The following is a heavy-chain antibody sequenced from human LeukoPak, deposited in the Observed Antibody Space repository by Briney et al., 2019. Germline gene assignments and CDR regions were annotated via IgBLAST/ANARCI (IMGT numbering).Heavy chain of an antibody. CDR3: GYDSSGYYYSNWFDP. D-gene: IGHD3-22*01. Sequence: SVKVSCKASGGTFSSYAISWVRQAPGQGLEWMGRIIPILGIANYAQKFQGRVTITADKSTSTAYMELSSLRSEDTAVYYCGYDSSGYYYSNWFDPWGQGTLVTVSS. CDR2: IIPILGIA. CDR1: GGTFSSYA. V-gene: IGHV1-69*04. J-gene: IGHJ5*02.